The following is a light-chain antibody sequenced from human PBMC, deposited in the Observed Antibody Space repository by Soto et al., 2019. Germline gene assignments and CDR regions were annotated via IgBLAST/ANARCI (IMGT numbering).Light chain of an antibody. CDR3: CSFAGRPNSYV. CDR2: DVT. J-gene: IGLJ1*01. Sequence: QSALTQPASVSGSPGQSVTISCTGTSRDVGGYNLVSWYQQHPGKAPHLILYDVTQRPSGVSSRFSGSRSGFTASLTISGLQAEDEAEYFCCSFAGRPNSYVFGSGTKLTVL. CDR1: SRDVGGYNL. V-gene: IGLV2-23*02.